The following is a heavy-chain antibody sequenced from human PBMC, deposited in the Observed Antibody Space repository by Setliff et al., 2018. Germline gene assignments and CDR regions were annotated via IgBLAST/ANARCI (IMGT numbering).Heavy chain of an antibody. J-gene: IGHJ3*02. D-gene: IGHD6-25*01. V-gene: IGHV3-74*01. CDR1: GPMFSRYW. Sequence: GSLRLSCVVSGPMFSRYWIHWVRQSPGKGLAWVARINGDGSSASYADSVEGRFTISRDNAKNTVYLQMNSLGVDDTAVYYCARDWGAAGSTNAFDIWGQGTMVTVSS. CDR3: ARDWGAAGSTNAFDI. CDR2: INGDGSSA.